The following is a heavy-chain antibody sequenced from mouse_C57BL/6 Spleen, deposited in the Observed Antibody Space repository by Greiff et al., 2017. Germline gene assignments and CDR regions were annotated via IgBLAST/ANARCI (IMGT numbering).Heavy chain of an antibody. V-gene: IGHV1-82*01. J-gene: IGHJ4*01. Sequence: QVQLQQSGPELVKPGASVKISCKASGYAFSSSWMNWVKQRPGKGLERIGRIYPGDGDTNYNGKFKGKATLTADKSSSTAYMQLSSLTSEDSAVYFCARYPHYYGSYYYAMDYWGQGTSVTVAS. CDR3: ARYPHYYGSYYYAMDY. CDR1: GYAFSSSW. CDR2: IYPGDGDT. D-gene: IGHD1-1*01.